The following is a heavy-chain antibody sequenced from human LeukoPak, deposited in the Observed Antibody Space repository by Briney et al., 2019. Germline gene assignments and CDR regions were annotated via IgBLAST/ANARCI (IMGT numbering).Heavy chain of an antibody. V-gene: IGHV1-18*01. J-gene: IGHJ6*02. Sequence: ASVKVSCKASGYTFTSYGISWVRQAPGQGLEWMGWISAYNGNTNYAQKLQGRVTMTTDTSTSTAYMELRSLRSDDTAVYYCARSNTQNTWIQLWNRNYYYGMDVWGQGTTVTVSS. CDR2: ISAYNGNT. CDR1: GYTFTSYG. D-gene: IGHD5-18*01. CDR3: ARSNTQNTWIQLWNRNYYYGMDV.